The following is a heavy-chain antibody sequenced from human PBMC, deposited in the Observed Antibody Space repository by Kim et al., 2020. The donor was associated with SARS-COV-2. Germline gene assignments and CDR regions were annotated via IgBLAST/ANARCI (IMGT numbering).Heavy chain of an antibody. CDR2: K. V-gene: IGHV3-30*15. Sequence: KDYAGSVKGRITISRDNAKNNLYLQSSRLRAEDTAVYYCVTHADDAPPSYWGQGTLVTVSS. CDR3: VTHADDAPPSY. D-gene: IGHD2-2*01. J-gene: IGHJ4*02.